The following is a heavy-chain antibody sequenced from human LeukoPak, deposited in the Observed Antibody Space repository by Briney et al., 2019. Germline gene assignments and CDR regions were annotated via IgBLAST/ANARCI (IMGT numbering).Heavy chain of an antibody. J-gene: IGHJ5*02. V-gene: IGHV4-34*01. CDR2: INHSGST. D-gene: IGHD3-10*01. Sequence: SETLSLTCAVYGGSFSGYYLSWIRQPPGKGLEWIGEINHSGSTNYNPSLKSRVTISVDTSKNQFSLKLSSVTAADTAVYYCARGKTLVVRGVANWFDPWGQGTLVTVSS. CDR3: ARGKTLVVRGVANWFDP. CDR1: GGSFSGYY.